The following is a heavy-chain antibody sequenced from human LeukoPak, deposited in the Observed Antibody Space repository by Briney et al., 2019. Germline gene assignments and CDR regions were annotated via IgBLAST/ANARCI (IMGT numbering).Heavy chain of an antibody. D-gene: IGHD3-22*01. CDR1: GITLSRYV. J-gene: IGHJ4*02. V-gene: IGHV3-23*01. CDR2: ISDSGGRT. Sequence: GGPLSLSCAVSGITLSRYVMRCVRHAPERGVECGAGISDSGGRTNYAASVKGRFTISRDNPKNTLYLQMNSLRAEDTAVYFCAKRGVVIRVILVGFHKEAYYFDSWGQGALVTVSS. CDR3: AKRGVVIRVILVGFHKEAYYFDS.